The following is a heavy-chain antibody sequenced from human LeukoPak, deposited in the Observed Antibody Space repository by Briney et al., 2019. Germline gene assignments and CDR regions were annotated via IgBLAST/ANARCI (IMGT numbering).Heavy chain of an antibody. CDR2: VYTSGST. J-gene: IGHJ3*02. D-gene: IGHD3-9*01. CDR3: ARNSGGTTIFSASDI. Sequence: SETLSLTCTVSGGSIISYYWNWIRQPPGKGLEWVGYVYTSGSTNYNPSLKSRVTISIDTSKNQFSLKVTSVTAADTAVYYCARNSGGTTIFSASDIRGQGTIVTVS. CDR1: GGSIISYY. V-gene: IGHV4-4*08.